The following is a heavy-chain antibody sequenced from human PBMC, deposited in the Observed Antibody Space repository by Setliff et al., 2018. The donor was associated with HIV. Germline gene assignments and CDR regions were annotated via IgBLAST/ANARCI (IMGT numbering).Heavy chain of an antibody. CDR2: VQYVGPA. D-gene: IGHD3-22*01. CDR1: GDDINRDF. V-gene: IGHV4-59*01. J-gene: IGHJ4*02. CDR3: ARGEPPASRSGLLY. Sequence: PSETLSLTCSVSGDDINRDFWTWMRQPPGKGLEWIGYVQYVGPANYNPSLQSRPTLSIDTSKNQLSLKLISVTAADTAVYYCARGEPPASRSGLLYWGQGMLVTVS.